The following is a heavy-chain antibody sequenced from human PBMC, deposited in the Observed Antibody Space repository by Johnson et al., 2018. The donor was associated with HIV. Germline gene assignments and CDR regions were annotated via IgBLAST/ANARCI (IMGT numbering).Heavy chain of an antibody. Sequence: QVQVLESGGGVVQPGGSLRLSCAASGFTFSSYGMHWVRQAPGKGLEWVAFIRYDGSNKYYADSVKGRFTISRDNSKNTLYLQLNSLRAEDTAVYYCARKGLVWFGWAFDIWGQGTMVTVSS. CDR1: GFTFSSYG. V-gene: IGHV3-30*02. CDR2: IRYDGSNK. CDR3: ARKGLVWFGWAFDI. D-gene: IGHD3-10*01. J-gene: IGHJ3*02.